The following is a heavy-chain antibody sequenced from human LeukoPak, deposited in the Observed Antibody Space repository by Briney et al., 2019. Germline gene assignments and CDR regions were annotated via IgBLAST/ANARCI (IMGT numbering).Heavy chain of an antibody. D-gene: IGHD4-23*01. V-gene: IGHV4-39*01. J-gene: IGHJ6*04. CDR3: ARPTVVTQTKDV. Sequence: GSLRLSCAASGFTFSSYAMSWVRQPPGKGLEWIGGIYYSGSTYYNPSLKSRVTISVDTSKNQFSLKLSSVTAADTAVYYCARPTVVTQTKDVWGKGTTVTVSS. CDR2: IYYSGST. CDR1: GFTFSSYA.